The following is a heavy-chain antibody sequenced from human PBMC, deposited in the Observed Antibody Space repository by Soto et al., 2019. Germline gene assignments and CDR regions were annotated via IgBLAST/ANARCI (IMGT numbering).Heavy chain of an antibody. D-gene: IGHD3-22*01. Sequence: QVQLVQSGAEVKKPGASVKVSCKASGYTFTSYGFSWVRQAPGQVLEWMGWISAYNGNRNYEQNLKGTVPMTTDTTKSTAYVALRSPRSEATDAYYCARDPFYYDRSGGWDLGSWGQGTPFTFAS. CDR1: GYTFTSYG. J-gene: IGHJ4*02. CDR3: ARDPFYYDRSGGWDLGS. CDR2: ISAYNGNR. V-gene: IGHV1-18*04.